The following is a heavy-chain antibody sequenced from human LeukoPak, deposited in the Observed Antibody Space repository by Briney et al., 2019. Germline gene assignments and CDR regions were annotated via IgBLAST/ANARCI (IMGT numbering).Heavy chain of an antibody. CDR2: IWYDGSNK. Sequence: PGGSLRLSYAASGLTFSSYGMHWVRQAPGKGLEWVAVIWYDGSNKYYADSVKGRFTISRDNSKNTLYLQMNSLRAEDTAVYYCARDWTPYSSSWPIYWGQGTPVTVSS. V-gene: IGHV3-33*01. J-gene: IGHJ4*02. D-gene: IGHD6-13*01. CDR1: GLTFSSYG. CDR3: ARDWTPYSSSWPIY.